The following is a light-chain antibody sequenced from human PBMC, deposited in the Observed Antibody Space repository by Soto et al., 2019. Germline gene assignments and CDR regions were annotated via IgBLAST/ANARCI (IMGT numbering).Light chain of an antibody. CDR1: QDIYKY. CDR2: DAS. Sequence: DIQMTQSPSSLSAAVGDRVTFTCQASQDIYKYLNWYQQKPGKAPKLLIYDASNLERGVPSRFSGSGTGTDFNLTADSLQPEESATYFCQKNDPPPVPFGQGTKVDIK. V-gene: IGKV1-33*01. CDR3: QKNDPPPVP. J-gene: IGKJ2*01.